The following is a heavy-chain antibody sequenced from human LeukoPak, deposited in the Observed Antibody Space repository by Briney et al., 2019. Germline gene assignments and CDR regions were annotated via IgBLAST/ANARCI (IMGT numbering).Heavy chain of an antibody. CDR1: GFTFSSYF. V-gene: IGHV3-64*01. D-gene: IGHD3-10*01. CDR2: ISASGDST. J-gene: IGHJ4*02. CDR3: ARAPRYFGSGLYYFDF. Sequence: GGSLRLSCAASGFTFSSYFMHWVRQAPGKGLEYMSAISASGDSTYYTNSVKGRFTMSRDNSKNTLYLQMGSLRTEDMAVYYCARAPRYFGSGLYYFDFWGQGTLVTVSS.